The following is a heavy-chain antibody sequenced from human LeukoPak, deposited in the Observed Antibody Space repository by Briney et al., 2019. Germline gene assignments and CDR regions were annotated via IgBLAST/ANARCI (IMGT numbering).Heavy chain of an antibody. CDR1: GYSFTNYW. V-gene: IGHV5-51*01. CDR3: ARHGSSYFEPRYNWFDP. J-gene: IGHJ5*02. CDR2: IYPGDSDT. D-gene: IGHD3-9*01. Sequence: GASLQISSKGSGYSFTNYWIGWLRRMPGKGLEWMGMIYPGDSDTRYSPSFQGQVTISADKSISTAYLQWSSLEASDTAMYFCARHGSSYFEPRYNWFDPWGQGTLVTVSS.